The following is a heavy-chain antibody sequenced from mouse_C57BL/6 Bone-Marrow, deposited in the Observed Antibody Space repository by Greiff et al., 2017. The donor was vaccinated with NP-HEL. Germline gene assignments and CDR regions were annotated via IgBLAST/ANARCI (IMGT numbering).Heavy chain of an antibody. CDR2: LYPGDGDT. CDR1: GYAFSSYW. CDR3: ARYYGSSYYFDY. J-gene: IGHJ2*01. V-gene: IGHV1-80*01. D-gene: IGHD1-1*01. Sequence: LVESGAELVKPGASVKISCKASGYAFSSYWMNWVKQRPGKGLEWIGQLYPGDGDTNYNGKFKGKATLTADKSSSTAYMQLSSLTSEDSAVYFCARYYGSSYYFDYWGQGTTLTVSS.